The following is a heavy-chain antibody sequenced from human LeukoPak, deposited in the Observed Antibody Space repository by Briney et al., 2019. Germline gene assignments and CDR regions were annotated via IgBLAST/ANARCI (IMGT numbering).Heavy chain of an antibody. J-gene: IGHJ4*02. CDR2: ITAPGDAT. V-gene: IGHV3-23*01. D-gene: IGHD3-10*01. Sequence: PGGSLRLSCATSGFNFNSNAMTWARQAPGKGLECVSAITAPGDATYYADSVKGRFSISRDNSKNTLYLQLNSLRAEDTALYYCARGRGRTMIRGVNDYWGQGTLVTVSS. CDR3: ARGRGRTMIRGVNDY. CDR1: GFNFNSNA.